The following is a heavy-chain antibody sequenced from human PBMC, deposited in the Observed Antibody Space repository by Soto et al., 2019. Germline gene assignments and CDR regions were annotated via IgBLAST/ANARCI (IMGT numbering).Heavy chain of an antibody. Sequence: GASVKVSCKASGYTFTSYAMNWVRQAPGQRLEWMGWINAGNGNTKYSQKFQGRVTMTSDTSTSTVYMELSSLRSEDTAVYYCARLYDDYTRADYWGQGTLVTVSS. V-gene: IGHV1-3*01. CDR2: INAGNGNT. D-gene: IGHD4-17*01. J-gene: IGHJ4*02. CDR3: ARLYDDYTRADY. CDR1: GYTFTSYA.